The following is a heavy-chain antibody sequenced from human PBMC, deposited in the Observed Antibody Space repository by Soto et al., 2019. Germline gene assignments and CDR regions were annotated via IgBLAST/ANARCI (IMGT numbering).Heavy chain of an antibody. CDR2: IYYSGST. CDR1: GGSISSYY. V-gene: IGHV4-59*01. CDR3: ARAKRDHDFDI. J-gene: IGHJ3*02. Sequence: KTSETLSLTCTVSGGSISSYYWSWIRQPPGKGLEWIGYIYYSGSTNYNPSLKSRVTISVDTSKNQFSLKLSSVTAADTAVYYCARAKRDHDFDIWGQGTMVTGSS.